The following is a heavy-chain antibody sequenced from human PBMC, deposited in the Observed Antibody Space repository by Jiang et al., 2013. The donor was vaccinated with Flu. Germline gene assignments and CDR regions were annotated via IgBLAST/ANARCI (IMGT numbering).Heavy chain of an antibody. V-gene: IGHV1-3*01. CDR2: INAGNGNT. CDR1: GYTFTSYA. CDR3: ARVGASSGGVRGVIIEEFSAFDI. D-gene: IGHD3-10*01. J-gene: IGHJ3*02. Sequence: GAEVKKPGASVKVSCKASGYTFTSYAMHWVRQAPGQRLEWMGWINAGNGNTKYSQKFQGRVTITRDTSASTAYMELSSLRSEDTAVYYCARVGASSGGVRGVIIEEFSAFDIWGQGTMVTVSS.